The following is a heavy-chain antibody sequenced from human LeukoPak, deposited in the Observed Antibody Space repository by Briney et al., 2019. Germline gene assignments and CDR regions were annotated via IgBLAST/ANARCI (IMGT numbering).Heavy chain of an antibody. CDR3: AREVYYGAGSYYYYYYMDV. CDR2: IYYSGST. V-gene: IGHV4-39*02. D-gene: IGHD3-10*01. Sequence: PSETLSLTCSVSGGSISSYYWGWIRQPPGKGLEWIGIIYYSGSTYYNPSLKSRVTISVDTSKNQFSLKLSSVTAADTAVYYCAREVYYGAGSYYYYYYMDVWGKGTTVTISS. J-gene: IGHJ6*03. CDR1: GGSISSYY.